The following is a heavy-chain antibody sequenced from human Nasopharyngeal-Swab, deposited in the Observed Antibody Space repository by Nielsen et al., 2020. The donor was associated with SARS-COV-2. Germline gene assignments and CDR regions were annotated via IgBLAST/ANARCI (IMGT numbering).Heavy chain of an antibody. CDR1: GSSISSADYS. D-gene: IGHD3-10*01. V-gene: IGHV4-30-2*06. Sequence: SETLSLTCVVSGSSISSADYSWNWIRQSPGRGLEWIGNIYHSGSTSYNPSLKSRVTISVDRSKSHFSLKMTSVTAADTAVYFCARGKDFGEYYFDYWGQGTLVTVSS. CDR3: ARGKDFGEYYFDY. CDR2: IYHSGST. J-gene: IGHJ4*02.